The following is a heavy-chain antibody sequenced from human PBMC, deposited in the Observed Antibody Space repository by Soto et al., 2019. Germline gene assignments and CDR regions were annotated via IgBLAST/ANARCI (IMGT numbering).Heavy chain of an antibody. CDR1: GYTFTSYG. V-gene: IGHV1-18*01. J-gene: IGHJ4*02. D-gene: IGHD6-13*01. CDR3: ARESSSSCHDY. CDR2: IIAYNGNT. Sequence: QVQLVQSGAEVKKPGASVKVSCKASGYTFTSYGISWVRQAPGQGREWMGWIIAYNGNTNYAQKLKGRVTMTTDTSTSTAYMELMSLKSDDTAVNYCARESSSSCHDYWGQGTLVTVSS.